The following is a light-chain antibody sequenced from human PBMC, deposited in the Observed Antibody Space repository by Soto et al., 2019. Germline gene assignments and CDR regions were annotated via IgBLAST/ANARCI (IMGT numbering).Light chain of an antibody. CDR2: WAS. CDR1: QSVLYSSNNKNH. V-gene: IGKV4-1*01. Sequence: DIVMTQSPDSLAVSLGERATINCKSSQSVLYSSNNKNHLAWYQQKPGQPPKLLIYWASTRESGVPDRFSGSGSGTDFTLTISSLQAGDVAVYYCQQYYRIPYTFGQGTKLEIK. CDR3: QQYYRIPYT. J-gene: IGKJ2*01.